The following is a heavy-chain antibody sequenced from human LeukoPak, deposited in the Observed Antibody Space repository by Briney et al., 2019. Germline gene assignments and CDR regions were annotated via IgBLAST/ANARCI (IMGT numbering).Heavy chain of an antibody. CDR2: ISLSGRT. J-gene: IGHJ4*02. CDR1: GGSISSTNW. CDR3: SRESGAFSPFGH. D-gene: IGHD1-26*01. Sequence: PSETLSLTCGDSGGSISSTNWWSWVRQPPGQGLEWIGEISLSGRTNYNPSLKSRVTMSLDESKNQVSLNLASVTAADTAVYYCSRESGAFSPFGHWGQGTLVTVTS. V-gene: IGHV4-4*02.